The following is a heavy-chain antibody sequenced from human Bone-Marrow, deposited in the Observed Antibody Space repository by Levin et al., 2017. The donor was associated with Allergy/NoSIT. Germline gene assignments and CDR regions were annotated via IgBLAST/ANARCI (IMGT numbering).Heavy chain of an antibody. Sequence: GGSLRLSCAASGFTFSSYAMHWVRQAPGKGLEWVAVISYDGSNKYYADSVKGRFTISRDNSKNTLYLQMNSLRAEDTAVYYCARDGGYCSGGSCYGGFDYWGQGTLVTVSS. CDR1: GFTFSSYA. J-gene: IGHJ4*02. CDR2: ISYDGSNK. CDR3: ARDGGYCSGGSCYGGFDY. D-gene: IGHD2-15*01. V-gene: IGHV3-30-3*01.